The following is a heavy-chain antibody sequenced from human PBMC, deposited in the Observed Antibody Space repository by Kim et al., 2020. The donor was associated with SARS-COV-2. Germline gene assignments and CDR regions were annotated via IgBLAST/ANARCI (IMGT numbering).Heavy chain of an antibody. Sequence: GGSLRLSCAASGFTFDDYAMHWVRQAPGKGLEWVSGISWNSGSIGYADSVKGRFTISRDNAKNSLYLQMNSLRAEDTALYYCAKDMDDSSGYYFGMDVWGQGTTVTVSS. V-gene: IGHV3-9*01. CDR3: AKDMDDSSGYYFGMDV. J-gene: IGHJ6*02. D-gene: IGHD3-22*01. CDR1: GFTFDDYA. CDR2: ISWNSGSI.